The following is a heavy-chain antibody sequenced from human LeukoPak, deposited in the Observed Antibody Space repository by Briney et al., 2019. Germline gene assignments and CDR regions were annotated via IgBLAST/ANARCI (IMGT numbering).Heavy chain of an antibody. CDR1: GGSFSGYY. V-gene: IGHV4-34*01. CDR3: ARGVMNSGPYYYYYGMDV. D-gene: IGHD6-19*01. J-gene: IGHJ6*02. CDR2: INHSGST. Sequence: SETLSLTCAVYGGSFSGYYWSWIRQPPGKGLEWIGEINHSGSTNYNPSLKSRVTISVDTSKNQFSLKLSSVTAADTAVYYCARGVMNSGPYYYYYGMDVWGQGTTVTVSS.